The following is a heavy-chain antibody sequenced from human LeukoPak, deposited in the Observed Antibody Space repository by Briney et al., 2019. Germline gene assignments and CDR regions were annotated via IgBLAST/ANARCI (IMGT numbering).Heavy chain of an antibody. CDR2: IYYSGST. CDR1: GGSISIYY. Sequence: SETLSLTCTVSGGSISIYYWSWIRQPPGKGLELIGYIYYSGSTNYNPSLKSRVTISLNTSKNQFSLKLSSVTAADTAVYYCARVRGYSYGDLFVEDAFDIWGQGTMVTVSS. D-gene: IGHD5-18*01. V-gene: IGHV4-59*01. J-gene: IGHJ3*02. CDR3: ARVRGYSYGDLFVEDAFDI.